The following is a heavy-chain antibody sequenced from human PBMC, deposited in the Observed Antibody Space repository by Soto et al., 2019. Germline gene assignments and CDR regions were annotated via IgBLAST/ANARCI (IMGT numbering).Heavy chain of an antibody. Sequence: TLSLTCTVSGGSISSGDYYWSCIRQPPGKGLEWIGYIYYSGSTYYNPSLKSRVTISVDTSKNQFSLKLSSVTAADTAVYYCARAEYSYGSNWFDPWGQGTLVTVSS. CDR2: IYYSGST. J-gene: IGHJ5*02. CDR1: GGSISSGDYY. CDR3: ARAEYSYGSNWFDP. D-gene: IGHD5-18*01. V-gene: IGHV4-30-4*01.